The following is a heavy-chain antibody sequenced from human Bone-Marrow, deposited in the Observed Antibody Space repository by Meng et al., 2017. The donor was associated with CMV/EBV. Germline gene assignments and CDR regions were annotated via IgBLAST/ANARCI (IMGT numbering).Heavy chain of an antibody. J-gene: IGHJ4*02. CDR3: ARERSSTGMD. D-gene: IGHD6-13*01. CDR1: GFILSDHY. V-gene: IGHV3-72*01. Sequence: GESLKISCAGSGFILSDHYIDWVRQAPGKGLEWIGRAANKANRYTTEYAASVKGRFTFSRYDSENSLYLQMNSLKSEDTAVYYCARERSSTGMDWGQGTLVTVSS. CDR2: AANKANRYTT.